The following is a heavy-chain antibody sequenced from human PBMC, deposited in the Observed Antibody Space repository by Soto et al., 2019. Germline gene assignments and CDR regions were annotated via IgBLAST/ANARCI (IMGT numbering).Heavy chain of an antibody. CDR2: MNPNSGNT. D-gene: IGHD3-22*01. J-gene: IGHJ6*02. CDR3: ASNYYVSSCSSPSYYYYYGMDV. V-gene: IGHV1-8*01. CDR1: GYTFTRYD. Sequence: ASVKVSCKASGYTFTRYDINWVRQATGQGLEWMGWMNPNSGNTGYAQKFQGRVTMTRNTSISTAYMELSRLRSDDTAVYYCASNYYVSSCSSPSYYYYYGMDVWGQGTTVTVSS.